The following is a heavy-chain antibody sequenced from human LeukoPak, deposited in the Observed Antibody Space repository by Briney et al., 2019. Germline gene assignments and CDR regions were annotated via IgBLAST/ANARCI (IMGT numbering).Heavy chain of an antibody. CDR2: IIPIVGTT. D-gene: IGHD6-13*01. J-gene: IGHJ4*02. V-gene: IGHV1-69*13. CDR3: ARGAAAGRSVVRNYFDY. Sequence: SVKVSCKASGGTFSSYAISWVRQAPGQGLEWMGGIIPIVGTTNYAQKFQGRATITADESSNTAHMELSSLRSEDTAMYYCARGAAAGRSVVRNYFDYWGQGTLVTVSS. CDR1: GGTFSSYA.